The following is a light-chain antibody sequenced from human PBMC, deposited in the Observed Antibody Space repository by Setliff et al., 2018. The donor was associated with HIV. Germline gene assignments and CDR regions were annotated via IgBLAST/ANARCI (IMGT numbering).Light chain of an antibody. CDR2: KNN. CDR1: SSNIGSNF. V-gene: IGLV1-47*01. Sequence: QSVLTQPPSASGTLGQRVTISCSGSSSNIGSNFVYWYQQLPGTAPKLLIYKNNQRPSGVPDRFSGSKSGTSASLAISGLRSEDEADYYCAAWEDFLSGWVFGGGTQLTVL. J-gene: IGLJ3*02. CDR3: AAWEDFLSGWV.